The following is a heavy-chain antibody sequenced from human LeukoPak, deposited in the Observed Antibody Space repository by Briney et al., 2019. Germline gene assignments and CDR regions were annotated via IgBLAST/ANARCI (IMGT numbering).Heavy chain of an antibody. CDR1: GFTFSSYA. J-gene: IGHJ4*02. CDR3: AKHSGNYYFDY. Sequence: GGSLRLSCAASGFTFSSYAMTWVRQAPGKGLEWVSAIAGGGGRTYYADSVKGQFSISRDNSKNTLYLQMNSLRAEDTAVYYCAKHSGNYYFDYWGQGTLVTVSS. D-gene: IGHD1-26*01. V-gene: IGHV3-23*01. CDR2: IAGGGGRT.